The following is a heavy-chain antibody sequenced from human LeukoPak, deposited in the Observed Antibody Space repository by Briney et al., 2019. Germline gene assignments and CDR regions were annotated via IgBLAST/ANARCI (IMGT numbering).Heavy chain of an antibody. CDR2: IIPIFGTA. CDR1: GGTFSSYA. Sequence: SVKVSCKASGGTFSSYAISWVRQAPGQGLEWMGGIIPIFGTANYAQKFQGRVTITTDESTSTACMELSSLRSEDTAVYYCARVGGGYNSFDYWGQGTLVTVSS. J-gene: IGHJ4*02. CDR3: ARVGGGYNSFDY. V-gene: IGHV1-69*05. D-gene: IGHD5-24*01.